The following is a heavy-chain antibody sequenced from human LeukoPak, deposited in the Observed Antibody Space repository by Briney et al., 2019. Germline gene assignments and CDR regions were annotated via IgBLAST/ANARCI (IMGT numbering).Heavy chain of an antibody. Sequence: SVKVSCKASGGTFSSYAISWVRQAPGQGLEWMGGIIPIFGTANYAQKFQGRVTITADKSTSTAYMELSSLRSEDTAVYYCAREGSSGGGGYYYYYYYMDVWGKGTTVTVSS. CDR3: AREGSSGGGGYYYYYYYMDV. CDR2: IIPIFGTA. D-gene: IGHD2-15*01. CDR1: GGTFSSYA. V-gene: IGHV1-69*06. J-gene: IGHJ6*03.